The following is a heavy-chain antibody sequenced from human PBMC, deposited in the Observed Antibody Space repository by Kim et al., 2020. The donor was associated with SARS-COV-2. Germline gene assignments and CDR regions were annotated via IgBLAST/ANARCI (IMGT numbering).Heavy chain of an antibody. D-gene: IGHD3-9*01. V-gene: IGHV7-4-1*02. J-gene: IGHJ6*02. CDR2: INTNTGNP. Sequence: ASVKVSCKASGYTFTSYAMNWVRQAPGQGLEWMGWINTNTGNPTYAQGFTGRFVFSLDTSVSTAYLQISSLKAEDTAVYYCARDWVYDILTGWISRYYYGMDVWGQGTTVTVSS. CDR1: GYTFTSYA. CDR3: ARDWVYDILTGWISRYYYGMDV.